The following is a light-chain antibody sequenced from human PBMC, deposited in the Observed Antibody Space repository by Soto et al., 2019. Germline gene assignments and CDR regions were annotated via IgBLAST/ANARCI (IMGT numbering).Light chain of an antibody. CDR2: ATS. J-gene: IGKJ1*01. V-gene: IGKV1-39*01. Sequence: DIEMTQSPSSLSAYVGARVTITCRASQSISSYLNWFQQKPGKAPKVLIYATSGLQSGVPSRFSGSGSGTDFTLTISSLQPEDFTTYYCQQSYTTPWTFGQGTKVDIK. CDR3: QQSYTTPWT. CDR1: QSISSY.